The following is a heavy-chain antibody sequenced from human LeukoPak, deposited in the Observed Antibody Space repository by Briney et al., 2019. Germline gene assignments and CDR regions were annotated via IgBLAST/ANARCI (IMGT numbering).Heavy chain of an antibody. V-gene: IGHV4-59*01. D-gene: IGHD1-26*01. J-gene: IGHJ4*02. Sequence: SETLSLTCTVSGGSISSYYWSWIRQPPGRGLEWIGYIYYSGSTNYNPSLKSRVTISVDASKNQFSLKLSSVTAADTAVYYCARDGVGFFDYWGQGTLVTVSS. CDR1: GGSISSYY. CDR3: ARDGVGFFDY. CDR2: IYYSGST.